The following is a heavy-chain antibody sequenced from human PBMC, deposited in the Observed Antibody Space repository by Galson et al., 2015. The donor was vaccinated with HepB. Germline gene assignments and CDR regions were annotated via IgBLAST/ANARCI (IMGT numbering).Heavy chain of an antibody. Sequence: SLRLSCAASGFTFSSYAMSWVRQAPGKGLEWVSAISGSGGSTYYADSVKGRFTISRDNSKNTLYLQMNSLRAEDTAVYYCAKDRGSGLVYYYMDVWGKGTTVTVSS. J-gene: IGHJ6*03. CDR1: GFTFSSYA. V-gene: IGHV3-23*01. D-gene: IGHD3-22*01. CDR2: ISGSGGST. CDR3: AKDRGSGLVYYYMDV.